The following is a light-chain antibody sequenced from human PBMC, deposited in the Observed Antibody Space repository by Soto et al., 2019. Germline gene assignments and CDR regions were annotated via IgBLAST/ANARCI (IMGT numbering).Light chain of an antibody. V-gene: IGKV1-5*01. CDR2: DTS. CDR3: QQYKTSPT. J-gene: IGKJ1*01. CDR1: QSIFAW. Sequence: DVQMTQSPSTLSASVGDRVTITCRSSQSIFAWVAWYQQKPGQAPRLLIFDTSTLQSGVPSRFSGSGSETEFPLAISSLQPDDFATYYCQQYKTSPTFGQGTKVDI.